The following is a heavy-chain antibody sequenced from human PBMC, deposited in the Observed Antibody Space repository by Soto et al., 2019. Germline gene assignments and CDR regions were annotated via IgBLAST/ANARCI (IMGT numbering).Heavy chain of an antibody. Sequence: EASVKVSCKASGGTFSSYAISWVRQAPGQGLEWMGGIIPIFGTANYAQKFQGRVTITADESTSTAYMELSSLRSEDTAVYYCARGFLEWLLFGNWFDPCGQGTLVTVS. CDR3: ARGFLEWLLFGNWFDP. D-gene: IGHD3-3*01. CDR1: GGTFSSYA. V-gene: IGHV1-69*13. CDR2: IIPIFGTA. J-gene: IGHJ5*02.